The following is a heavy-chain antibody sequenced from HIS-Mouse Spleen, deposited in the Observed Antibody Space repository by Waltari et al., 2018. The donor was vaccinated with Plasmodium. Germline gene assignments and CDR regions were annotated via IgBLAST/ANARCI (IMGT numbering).Heavy chain of an antibody. CDR3: ASSWYWYFDL. Sequence: EVQLVESGGGLVQPGGSLRLSCAASGCPFGSYWRSWVRQAPGKGLEWVANIKQDGSEKYYVDSVKGRFTISRDNAKNSLYLQMNSLRAEDTAVYYCASSWYWYFDLWGRGTLVTVSS. CDR2: IKQDGSEK. V-gene: IGHV3-7*01. J-gene: IGHJ2*01. CDR1: GCPFGSYW. D-gene: IGHD6-13*01.